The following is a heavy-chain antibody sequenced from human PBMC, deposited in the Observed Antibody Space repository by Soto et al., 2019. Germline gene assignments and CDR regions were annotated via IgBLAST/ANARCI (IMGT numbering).Heavy chain of an antibody. D-gene: IGHD1-7*01. CDR1: GFTFSTYW. CDR2: IKQDGSEK. J-gene: IGHJ4*02. V-gene: IGHV3-7*03. Sequence: ESGGGLVQPGGSLRLSCAVSGFTFSTYWMTWVRQAPGKGLEWVANIKQDGSEKYYVDSVKGRFTISRDNAKSSLYLQMNSLRGEDTAVYYCARNYGGIDYWGQGTLVTVSS. CDR3: ARNYGGIDY.